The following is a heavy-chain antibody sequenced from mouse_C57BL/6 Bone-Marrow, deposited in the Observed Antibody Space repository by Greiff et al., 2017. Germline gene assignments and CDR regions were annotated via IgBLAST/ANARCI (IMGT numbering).Heavy chain of an antibody. J-gene: IGHJ4*01. Sequence: VQLQQSGPELVKPGASVKISCKASGYAFSSSWMNWVKQRPGKGLEWIGRIYPGDGDTNYNGKFKSKATLTVDTSSSTAYMQLSSLTSEDSAVYYCARPTGDAMDYWGQGTSVTVSS. CDR2: IYPGDGDT. CDR3: ARPTGDAMDY. V-gene: IGHV1-82*01. CDR1: GYAFSSSW. D-gene: IGHD1-1*01.